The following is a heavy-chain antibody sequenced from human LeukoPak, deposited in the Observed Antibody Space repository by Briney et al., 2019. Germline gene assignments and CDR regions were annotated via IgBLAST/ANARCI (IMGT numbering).Heavy chain of an antibody. J-gene: IGHJ4*02. CDR2: IYYSGST. D-gene: IGHD5-18*01. Sequence: ASQTLSLTCTVSGGSISSGGYYWSWIRQHPGKGLEWIGHIYYSGSTYYNPSLKSRVTISVDTSKNQFSLKLSSVTAADTAVYYCARGSAMVPFDYWGQGTLVTVSS. CDR3: ARGSAMVPFDY. V-gene: IGHV4-31*03. CDR1: GGSISSGGYY.